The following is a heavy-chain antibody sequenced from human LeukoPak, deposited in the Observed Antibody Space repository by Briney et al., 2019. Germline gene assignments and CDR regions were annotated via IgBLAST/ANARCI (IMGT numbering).Heavy chain of an antibody. CDR2: ISYDGSNK. Sequence: GGSLRLSCAASGFTFSSYAMHWVRQAPGKGLEWVAVISYDGSNKYYADSVKGRFTISRDNSKNTLYLQMNSLRAEDTAVYYCARVGGSTSFNLDYWGQGTLVTVSS. V-gene: IGHV3-30-3*01. CDR3: ARVGGSTSFNLDY. D-gene: IGHD2-2*01. J-gene: IGHJ4*02. CDR1: GFTFSSYA.